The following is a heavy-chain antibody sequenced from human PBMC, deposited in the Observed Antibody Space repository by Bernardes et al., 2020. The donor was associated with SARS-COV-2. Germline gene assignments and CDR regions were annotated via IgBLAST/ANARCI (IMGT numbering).Heavy chain of an antibody. V-gene: IGHV4-30-4*02. Sequence: SETLTLTRAVSGDSVRNGDYFLTWIRQPPGKGLEWIGYIYFTGTTYYSPSLKSRVSISVDTSKNQVSLRLTSMTAADTAMYYCARGIWASGTYMRSDWFDPWGQGTLVTVSS. D-gene: IGHD3-10*01. CDR1: GDSVRNGDYF. CDR3: ARGIWASGTYMRSDWFDP. CDR2: IYFTGTT. J-gene: IGHJ5*02.